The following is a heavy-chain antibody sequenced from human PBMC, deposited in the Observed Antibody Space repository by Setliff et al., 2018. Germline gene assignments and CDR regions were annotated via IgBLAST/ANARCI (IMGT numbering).Heavy chain of an antibody. Sequence: GSLRLSCAASGFTFSNSWMNWVRRAPGKGLEGVAIIEKDGSEKYYVDSVKGRFTISRDNAEKSLFLQMISLRAEDTAVYYCVRDWYTSGLYEVDNWGQGTLVTVSS. D-gene: IGHD6-19*01. CDR2: IEKDGSEK. CDR3: VRDWYTSGLYEVDN. J-gene: IGHJ4*02. CDR1: GFTFSNSW. V-gene: IGHV3-7*01.